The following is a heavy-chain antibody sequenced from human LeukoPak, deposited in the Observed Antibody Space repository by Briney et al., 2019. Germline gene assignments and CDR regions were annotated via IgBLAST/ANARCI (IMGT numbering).Heavy chain of an antibody. CDR2: ISPSGGST. CDR3: ARTRSVSSSPDY. Sequence: ASVKVSCKASGYTFTSYYMHWVRQAPGQGLEWMGIISPSGGSTRYTQKFQGRVTMTRDTSTSTVYMELSSLRSDDTAVYYCARTRSVSSSPDYWGQGTLVTVSS. J-gene: IGHJ4*02. CDR1: GYTFTSYY. V-gene: IGHV1-46*01. D-gene: IGHD6-13*01.